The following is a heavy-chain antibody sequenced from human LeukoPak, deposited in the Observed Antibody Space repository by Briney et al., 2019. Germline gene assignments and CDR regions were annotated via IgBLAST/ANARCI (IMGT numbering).Heavy chain of an antibody. V-gene: IGHV3-30*14. CDR2: ISYDGSNK. Sequence: GGSLRLSCAASGFTFSSYAMHWVRQAPGKGLEWVAVISYDGSNKYYADSVKGRFTISRDTSKNTLYLQMNSLRAEDTAVYYCARVRVGNYPAFDIWGQGTMVTVSS. CDR3: ARVRVGNYPAFDI. D-gene: IGHD5-24*01. J-gene: IGHJ3*02. CDR1: GFTFSSYA.